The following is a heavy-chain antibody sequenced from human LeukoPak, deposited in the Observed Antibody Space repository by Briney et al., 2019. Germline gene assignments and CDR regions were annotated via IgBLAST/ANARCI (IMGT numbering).Heavy chain of an antibody. CDR3: TRHSISDVYQFDY. CDR2: INHSGST. J-gene: IGHJ4*02. D-gene: IGHD2-2*01. Sequence: PSETLSLTCAVYGGSFSGYYWSWIRQPPGKGLEWIGEINHSGSTNYNPSLKSRVTISVDTSKNQFSLKLSSVTAADTAVYYCTRHSISDVYQFDYWGQGTLVTVSS. V-gene: IGHV4-34*01. CDR1: GGSFSGYY.